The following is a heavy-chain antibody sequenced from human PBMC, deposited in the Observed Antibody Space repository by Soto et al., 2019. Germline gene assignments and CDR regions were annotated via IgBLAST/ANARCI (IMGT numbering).Heavy chain of an antibody. Sequence: QAQLQQWGAGLLKPSETVSLTCAVDGVSFSGYYWSWIRQPPGKGLEWMGEINDSGSTNYNPSLKSRVTISADTAQNQISLKLSSVTVADTAGYYCARGRYGGGANWGQGTLVTVSS. J-gene: IGHJ4*02. CDR3: ARGRYGGGAN. D-gene: IGHD4-17*01. V-gene: IGHV4-34*01. CDR1: GVSFSGYY. CDR2: INDSGST.